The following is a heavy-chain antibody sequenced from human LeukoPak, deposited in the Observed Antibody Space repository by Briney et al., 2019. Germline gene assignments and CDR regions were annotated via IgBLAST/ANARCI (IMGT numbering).Heavy chain of an antibody. CDR1: GGSISSGGYY. J-gene: IGHJ4*02. Sequence: PSQTLSLTCTVSGGSISSGGYYWSWIRQHPGKGLEWIGYIYYSGSTYYNPSLKSRVIISVDTSKNQFSLKLSSVTAADTAVYYCASGGSSWEGPFDYWGQGTLVTVSS. V-gene: IGHV4-31*03. CDR2: IYYSGST. CDR3: ASGGSSWEGPFDY. D-gene: IGHD6-13*01.